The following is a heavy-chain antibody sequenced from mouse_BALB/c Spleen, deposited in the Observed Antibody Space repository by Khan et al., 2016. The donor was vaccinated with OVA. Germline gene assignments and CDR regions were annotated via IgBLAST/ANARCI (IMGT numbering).Heavy chain of an antibody. CDR3: ASAYGYGY. D-gene: IGHD1-2*01. Sequence: VQLQQPGAELVKPGASVKLSCTASGFNIKDTYMHWVKQRPEQGLEWIGRIDPANGNTKYDPKFQGKATITADTSSNTAYLQLSSLTSEDTAVYYCASAYGYGYWGQGTTLTVSS. CDR2: IDPANGNT. J-gene: IGHJ2*01. CDR1: GFNIKDTY. V-gene: IGHV14-3*02.